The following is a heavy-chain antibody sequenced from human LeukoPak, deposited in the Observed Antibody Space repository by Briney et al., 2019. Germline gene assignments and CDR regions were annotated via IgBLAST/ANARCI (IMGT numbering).Heavy chain of an antibody. CDR2: MNPNSGDT. J-gene: IGHJ4*02. D-gene: IGHD6-19*01. Sequence: ASVNLSCNASGYTFTYYYMHWVRQAPGQGLEYMGWMNPNSGDTNYAQKFQGWVTMTRHTSINTAYMELRRLKSDDTAIYYCAKLVDSSGWVFDFWGQGTLVTVSS. V-gene: IGHV1-2*04. CDR3: AKLVDSSGWVFDF. CDR1: GYTFTYYY.